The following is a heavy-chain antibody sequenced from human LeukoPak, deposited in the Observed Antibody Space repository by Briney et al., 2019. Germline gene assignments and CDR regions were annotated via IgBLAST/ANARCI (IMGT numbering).Heavy chain of an antibody. CDR2: INNDGSST. CDR1: GFTFTDYW. Sequence: TGGSLRLSCAASGFTFTDYWMHWVRQVPGKGLVWVSRINNDGSSTNYADSVKGRFTISRDNAKNTVYLQMNSLRAEDTAVYYCARGDIVLWGQGTLVTVSS. D-gene: IGHD5-12*01. CDR3: ARGDIVL. J-gene: IGHJ4*02. V-gene: IGHV3-74*01.